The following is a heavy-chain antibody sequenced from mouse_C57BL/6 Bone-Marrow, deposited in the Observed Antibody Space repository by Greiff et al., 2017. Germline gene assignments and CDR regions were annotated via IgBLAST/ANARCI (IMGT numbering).Heavy chain of an antibody. CDR3: ARFDYDGANAMDY. CDR1: GYTFTSYW. J-gene: IGHJ4*01. CDR2: IDPSDSYT. V-gene: IGHV1-69*01. D-gene: IGHD2-4*01. Sequence: QVQLQQPGAELVMPGASVKLSCKASGYTFTSYWLHWVKQRPGQGLEWIGEIDPSDSYTNYNQKFKGKSTLTVDKSSSTAYMQLSSLTSEDSAVYYCARFDYDGANAMDYWGQGTSVTVSS.